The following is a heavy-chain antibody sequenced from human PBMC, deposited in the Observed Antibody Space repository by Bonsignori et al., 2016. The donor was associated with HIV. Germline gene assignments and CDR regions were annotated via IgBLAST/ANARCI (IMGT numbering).Heavy chain of an antibody. V-gene: IGHV3-66*01. D-gene: IGHD6-6*01. CDR2: IYSGGST. J-gene: IGHJ6*03. Sequence: WIRQPPGKGLEWVSVIYSGGSTYYADSVKGRFTISIDNSKNTLYLQMNSLRAEDTAVYYCARRLGTPLVGYYMDVWGKGTAVTVSS. CDR3: ARRLGTPLVGYYMDV.